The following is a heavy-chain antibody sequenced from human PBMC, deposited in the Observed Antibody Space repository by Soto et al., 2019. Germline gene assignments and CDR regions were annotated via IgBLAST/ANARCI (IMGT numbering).Heavy chain of an antibody. Sequence: PSETLSLTCRVSGYSISKGYFWGWIRQPPGKGLEWIDSWYRSGVTYYNPSLNGRVTMSVDTPKNQFSLQLSSVTAADMAVYYCARIAYFASNGYYYYFDYWGQGALVTVSS. CDR2: WYRSGVT. V-gene: IGHV4-38-2*01. CDR3: ARIAYFASNGYYYYFDY. J-gene: IGHJ4*02. D-gene: IGHD3-22*01. CDR1: GYSISKGYF.